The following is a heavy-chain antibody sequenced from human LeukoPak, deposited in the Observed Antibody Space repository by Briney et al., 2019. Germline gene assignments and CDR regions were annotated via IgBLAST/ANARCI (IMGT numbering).Heavy chain of an antibody. CDR2: ISGSGDST. CDR3: AKEGFVGATTYY. Sequence: PGGSLRLSCAASGFTFSSYAMSWVRQSPGKGLHWVSAISGSGDSTYYADSVKGRFTISKDNSKNTLYLQMNSLRAEDTAVYYCAKEGFVGATTYYWDQGTLVTVSS. J-gene: IGHJ4*02. CDR1: GFTFSSYA. V-gene: IGHV3-23*01. D-gene: IGHD1-26*01.